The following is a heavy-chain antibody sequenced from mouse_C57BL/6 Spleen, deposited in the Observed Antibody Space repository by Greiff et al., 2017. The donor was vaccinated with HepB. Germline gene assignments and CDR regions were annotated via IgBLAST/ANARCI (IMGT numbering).Heavy chain of an antibody. CDR3: ARHAFYYGSSYWYFDV. V-gene: IGHV1-62-2*01. Sequence: VQRVESGAELVKPGASVKLSCKASGYTFTEYTIHWVKQRSGQGLEWIGWFSPGGGSIKYNEKLKDKATLTADKSSSTVYMELRRLTSEDSAVYFCARHAFYYGSSYWYFDVWGTGTTVTVSS. CDR1: GYTFTEYT. CDR2: FSPGGGSI. D-gene: IGHD1-1*01. J-gene: IGHJ1*03.